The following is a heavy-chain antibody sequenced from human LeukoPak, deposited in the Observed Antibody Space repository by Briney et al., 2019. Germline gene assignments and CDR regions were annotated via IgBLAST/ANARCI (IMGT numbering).Heavy chain of an antibody. V-gene: IGHV1-8*01. CDR3: ARGGVSSPEGYYYYGMDV. D-gene: IGHD6-13*01. Sequence: ASVKVSCKASGYTFTSYDINWVRQATGQGLEWMGWMNPNSGNTGYAQKFQGRVTMTRNTSISTAYMELSSLRSEDTAVYCCARGGVSSPEGYYYYGMDVWGQGTTVTVSS. CDR2: MNPNSGNT. CDR1: GYTFTSYD. J-gene: IGHJ6*02.